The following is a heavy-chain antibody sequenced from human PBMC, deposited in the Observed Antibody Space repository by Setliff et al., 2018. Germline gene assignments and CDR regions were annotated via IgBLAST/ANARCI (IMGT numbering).Heavy chain of an antibody. CDR1: GFTFSSYG. V-gene: IGHV3-NL1*01. CDR3: VRGYCSSSSCYGTMGY. D-gene: IGHD2-2*01. Sequence: QPGGSLRLSCAASGFTFSSYGMHWVRQAPGKGLEWVSSINWSGGSRAYADSVKGRFTISRDNAKNTLYLQMNSLRAEDTAVYYCVRGYCSSSSCYGTMGYWGQGTLVTVSS. J-gene: IGHJ4*02. CDR2: INWSGGSR.